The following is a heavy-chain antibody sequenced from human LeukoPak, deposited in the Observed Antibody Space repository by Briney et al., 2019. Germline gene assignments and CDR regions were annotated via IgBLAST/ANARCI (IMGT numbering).Heavy chain of an antibody. D-gene: IGHD6-19*01. V-gene: IGHV4-34*01. CDR3: ARAGVAGFDY. J-gene: IGHJ4*02. CDR1: GGSFSGYY. CDR2: INHSGST. Sequence: PSETLSLTCAVYGGSFSGYYWSWIRQPPGKGLEWNGEINHSGSTNYNPSLKSRVTISVDTSKNQFSLKLSSVTAADTAVYYCARAGVAGFDYWGQGTLVTVSS.